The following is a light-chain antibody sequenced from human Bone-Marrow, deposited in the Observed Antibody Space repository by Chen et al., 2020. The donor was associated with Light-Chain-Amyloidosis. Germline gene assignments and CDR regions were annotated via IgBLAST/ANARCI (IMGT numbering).Light chain of an antibody. CDR2: EDD. CDR3: QSYQGSSQGV. CDR1: SGSIATNY. V-gene: IGLV6-57*01. Sequence: FMLTQPHSASESPGKTVIISCTRSSGSIATNYVQWYQQRPGSSPTTVIYEDDQRPSGVPDRFSGAIDRSSNSASLTISGLKTEDEADYYCQSYQGSSQGVFGGGTKLTVL. J-gene: IGLJ3*02.